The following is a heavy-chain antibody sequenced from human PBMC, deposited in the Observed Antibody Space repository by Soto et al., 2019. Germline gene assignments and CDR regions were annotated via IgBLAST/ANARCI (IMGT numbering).Heavy chain of an antibody. D-gene: IGHD3-10*01. V-gene: IGHV3-11*05. Sequence: QVQLVESGGGLVKPGGSLRLSCAASGFTFSDYYMSWIRQAPGKGLEWVSYISSSSSYTNYADSVKGRFTIFRDNAKNSLYLQMNSLRAEDTAVYYCARSGSGSYYSHYFDYWGQGTLVTVSS. CDR2: ISSSSSYT. CDR1: GFTFSDYY. CDR3: ARSGSGSYYSHYFDY. J-gene: IGHJ4*02.